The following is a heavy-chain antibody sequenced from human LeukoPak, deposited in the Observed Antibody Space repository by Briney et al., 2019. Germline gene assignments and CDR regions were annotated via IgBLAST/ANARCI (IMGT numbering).Heavy chain of an antibody. D-gene: IGHD4-17*01. CDR3: ARTRDGDYGGRYFDY. J-gene: IGHJ4*02. CDR2: ISSSGSTI. Sequence: PGGSLRLSCADSGFTFSSYEMNWARQAPGKGLEWVSYISSSGSTIYYADSVKGRFTISRDNTKNSLYLQMNSLRAEDTAVYYCARTRDGDYGGRYFDYWGQGTLVTVSS. CDR1: GFTFSSYE. V-gene: IGHV3-48*03.